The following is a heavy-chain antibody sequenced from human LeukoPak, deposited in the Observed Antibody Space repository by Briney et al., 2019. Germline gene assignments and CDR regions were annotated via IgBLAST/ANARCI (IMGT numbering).Heavy chain of an antibody. CDR2: IKQDGSEK. CDR3: ARKGLPDY. V-gene: IGHV3-7*01. J-gene: IGHJ4*02. CDR1: GFTFSSYA. Sequence: PGGSLRLSCAASGFTFSSYAMSWVRQAPGKGLEWVANIKQDGSEKYYVDSVKGRFTVSRDNAKNSLYLQMNSLRVEDTAVYYCARKGLPDYWGQGTLVTVSS.